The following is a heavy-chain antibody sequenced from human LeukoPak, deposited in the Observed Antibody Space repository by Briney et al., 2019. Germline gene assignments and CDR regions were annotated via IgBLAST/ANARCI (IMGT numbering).Heavy chain of an antibody. Sequence: PSETLSLTCTVSGGSISSSSSYWGWIRQPQGKGLEWIGSIYYTGSTYYNPSLRSRVTISIDTSKNQFSLKLSSVTAADTAKYYCATAVSGSYYYFDYWGQGTLVTVSS. CDR1: GGSISSSSSY. V-gene: IGHV4-39*01. D-gene: IGHD3-10*01. CDR3: ATAVSGSYYYFDY. J-gene: IGHJ4*02. CDR2: IYYTGST.